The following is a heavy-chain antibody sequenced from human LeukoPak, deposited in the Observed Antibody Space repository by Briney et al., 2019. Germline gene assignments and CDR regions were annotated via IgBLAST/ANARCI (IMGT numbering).Heavy chain of an antibody. CDR2: ISSSSSYI. J-gene: IGHJ4*02. CDR3: ARVMLDSSSWYLPFDY. D-gene: IGHD6-13*01. Sequence: GGSLRLSCAASGFTFSSYSMNWVRQAPGKGLEWVSSISSSSSYIYYADSVKGRFTISRDNAKNSLYLQMNSLRAEDTAVYYCARVMLDSSSWYLPFDYWGQGTLVTVSS. CDR1: GFTFSSYS. V-gene: IGHV3-21*01.